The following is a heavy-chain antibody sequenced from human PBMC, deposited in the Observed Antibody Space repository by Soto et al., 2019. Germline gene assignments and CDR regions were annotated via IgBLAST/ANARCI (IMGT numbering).Heavy chain of an antibody. CDR3: AREVAALESDNYYYYYMDV. V-gene: IGHV4-34*01. CDR1: GGSFSGYY. J-gene: IGHJ6*03. D-gene: IGHD6-6*01. Sequence: LSLTCAVYGGSFSGYYWSWIRQPPGKGLEWIGEINHSGSTNYNPSLKSRVTISVDTSKNQFSLKLSSVTAADTAVYYCAREVAALESDNYYYYYMDVWGKGTTVTVSS. CDR2: INHSGST.